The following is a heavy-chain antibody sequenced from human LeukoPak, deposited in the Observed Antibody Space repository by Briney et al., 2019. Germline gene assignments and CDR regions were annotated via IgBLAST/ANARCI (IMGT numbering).Heavy chain of an antibody. J-gene: IGHJ3*02. D-gene: IGHD3-22*01. CDR2: ISGSGGST. Sequence: GGSLRLSCAASGFTFSSYGMSWVRQAPGKGLEWVPAISGSGGSTYYADSVKGRFTISRDNSKNTLYLQMNSLRAEDTAVYYCARVGNYYDSSAYAFDIWGQGTMVTVSS. CDR1: GFTFSSYG. CDR3: ARVGNYYDSSAYAFDI. V-gene: IGHV3-23*01.